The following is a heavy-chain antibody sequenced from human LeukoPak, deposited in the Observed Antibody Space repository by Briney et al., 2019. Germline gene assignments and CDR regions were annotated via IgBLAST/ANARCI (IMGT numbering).Heavy chain of an antibody. CDR3: AKDPRVVVTGTFDY. CDR2: ISGSGGST. J-gene: IGHJ4*02. D-gene: IGHD2-21*02. CDR1: GFTFSSYA. Sequence: GGSLRLSCAASGFTFSSYAMSWVRQAPGKGLEWVSAISGSGGSTYYADSVKGRFTISRDNSKNTLYLQMNSLRADDTAVYYCAKDPRVVVTGTFDYLARGTLVTVSS. V-gene: IGHV3-23*01.